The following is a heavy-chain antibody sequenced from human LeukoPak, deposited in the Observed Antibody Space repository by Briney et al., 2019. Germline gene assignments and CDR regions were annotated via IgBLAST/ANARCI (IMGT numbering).Heavy chain of an antibody. CDR3: ARESEEAFDY. CDR1: GLTFSSHS. D-gene: IGHD3-3*01. V-gene: IGHV3-21*01. J-gene: IGHJ4*02. CDR2: IGSSSSSI. Sequence: GGSLRLPCAASGLTFSSHSMNWVRQAPGKGLEWVSSIGSSSSSIYYADSVKGRFTISRDNAKNSLFLQMNSLRVEDTAVYYCARESEEAFDYWGQGTLVTVSS.